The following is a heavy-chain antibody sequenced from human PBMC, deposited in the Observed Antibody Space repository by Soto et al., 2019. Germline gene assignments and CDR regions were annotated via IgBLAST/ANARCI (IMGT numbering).Heavy chain of an antibody. J-gene: IGHJ4*02. Sequence: PGGSLRLSCAASGFSFSGYTMNWVRQAQGKGLEWISGINGGGGTTYYADSVKGRFTISRDDSKNILYLQMNGPRAEDTAIYYCAIDRHPDGIRTFDYWSRGTLVTVSS. D-gene: IGHD3-10*01. CDR2: INGGGGTT. CDR3: AIDRHPDGIRTFDY. CDR1: GFSFSGYT. V-gene: IGHV3-23*01.